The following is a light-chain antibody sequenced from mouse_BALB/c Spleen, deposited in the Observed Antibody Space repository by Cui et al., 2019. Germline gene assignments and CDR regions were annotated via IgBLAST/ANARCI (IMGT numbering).Light chain of an antibody. V-gene: IGKV6-23*01. J-gene: IGKJ5*01. CDR1: QDVGTA. Sequence: DIVMTQSHKFMSTSVGDRVSITCKASQDVGTAVAWYQQKPGQSPKLLIYWASTRHTGVPDRFTGSGSGTDFTLTISNVQSEDLADYFCQQYSNYPLTFGAGTKLELK. CDR3: QQYSNYPLT. CDR2: WAS.